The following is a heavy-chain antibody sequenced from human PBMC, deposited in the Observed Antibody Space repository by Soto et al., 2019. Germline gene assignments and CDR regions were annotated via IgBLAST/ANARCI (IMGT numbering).Heavy chain of an antibody. Sequence: TISTSGMCVSWNGQPPGKALEWLSLIDWDDYIYYRISLKTRLTISKDTSKNEVVLTMTNMDPVDTATYYCARILRFQAEDG. D-gene: IGHD3-16*01. J-gene: IGHJ6*01. V-gene: IGHV2-70*01. CDR3: ARILRFQAEDG. CDR1: TISTSGMC. CDR2: IDWDDYI.